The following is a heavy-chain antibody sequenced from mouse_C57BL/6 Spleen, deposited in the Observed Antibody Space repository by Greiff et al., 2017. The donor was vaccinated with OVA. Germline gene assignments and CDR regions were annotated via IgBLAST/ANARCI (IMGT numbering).Heavy chain of an antibody. Sequence: QVQLQQPGAELVKPGASVKLSCKASGYTFTSYWMQWVKQRPGQGLEWIGEIDTSDSYTNYNQKFKGKATLTVDPSSSTAYMQLSSLTSEDSAVYYCAREGLSNDGYYAWYFDVWGTGTTVTVSS. V-gene: IGHV1-50*01. CDR3: AREGLSNDGYYAWYFDV. J-gene: IGHJ1*03. CDR1: GYTFTSYW. CDR2: IDTSDSYT. D-gene: IGHD2-3*01.